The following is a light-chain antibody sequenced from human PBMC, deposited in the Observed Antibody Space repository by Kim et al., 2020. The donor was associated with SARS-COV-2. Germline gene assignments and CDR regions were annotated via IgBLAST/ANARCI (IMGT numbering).Light chain of an antibody. Sequence: SYELTQPPSVSVSPGQTASITCSGDKLGDKYACWYQQKPGQSPVLVIYLDIKRPSGIPERFSGSNSGNTATLTISGTQAMDEADYYCQAWDSSTVVFGGGTKVTVL. V-gene: IGLV3-1*01. CDR3: QAWDSSTVV. J-gene: IGLJ2*01. CDR2: LDI. CDR1: KLGDKY.